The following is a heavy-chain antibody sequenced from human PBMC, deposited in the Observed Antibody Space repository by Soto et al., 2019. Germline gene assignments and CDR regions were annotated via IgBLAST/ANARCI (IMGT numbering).Heavy chain of an antibody. CDR3: ARDGVPLTNIVLMVYASGHDYYGMDV. J-gene: IGHJ6*02. CDR1: GYSISSGYY. CDR2: IYHSGST. Sequence: SETLSLTCAVSGYSISSGYYWGWIRQPPGKGLEWIGSIYHSGSTYYNPSLKSRVTISVDTSKNQFSLKLSSVTAADTAVYYCARDGVPLTNIVLMVYASGHDYYGMDVWGQGTTVTVSS. D-gene: IGHD2-8*01. V-gene: IGHV4-38-2*02.